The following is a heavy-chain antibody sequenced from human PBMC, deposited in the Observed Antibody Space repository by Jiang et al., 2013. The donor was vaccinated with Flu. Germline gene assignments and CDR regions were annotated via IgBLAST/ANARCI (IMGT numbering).Heavy chain of an antibody. CDR1: GFTFSSYG. CDR3: AKGRSSSWYGPSDY. CDR2: ISYDGSNK. J-gene: IGHJ4*02. Sequence: QLLESGGGVVQPGRSLRLSCAASGFTFSSYGMHWVRQAPGKGLEWVAVISYDGSNKYYADSVKGRFTISRDNSKNTLYLQMNSLRAEDTAVYYCAKGRSSSWYGPSDYWGQGTLVTVSS. D-gene: IGHD6-13*01. V-gene: IGHV3-30*18.